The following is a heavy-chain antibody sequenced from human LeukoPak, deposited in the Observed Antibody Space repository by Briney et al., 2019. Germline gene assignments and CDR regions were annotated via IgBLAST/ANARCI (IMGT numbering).Heavy chain of an antibody. V-gene: IGHV3-53*01. CDR1: GFTVITND. J-gene: IGHJ4*02. CDR2: LYSDGNT. CDR3: ARGVEPLAANTLAY. D-gene: IGHD1-14*01. Sequence: GGSLRLSRAASGFTVITNDMTWVRQAPGKGLEWVSVLYSDGNTKYADSVQGRSTISRDNSKNTLYLEMNSLSPDDTAVYYCARGVEPLAANTLAYWGQGTLVTVSS.